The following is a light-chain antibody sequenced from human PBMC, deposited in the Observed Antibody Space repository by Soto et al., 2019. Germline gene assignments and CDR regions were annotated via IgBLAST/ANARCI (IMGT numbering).Light chain of an antibody. CDR2: EGS. J-gene: IGLJ3*02. CDR1: NVGSYNL. V-gene: IGLV2-23*01. CDR3: CSYAGSWV. Sequence: QSALTQPASVSGSPGQSITISCTGINVGSYNLVSWYQQHSGKAPKLIIYEGSQRPSQISNRFSGSKSGNTASLTISGLQAEDEADYYCCSYAGSWVFGGGTKLTVL.